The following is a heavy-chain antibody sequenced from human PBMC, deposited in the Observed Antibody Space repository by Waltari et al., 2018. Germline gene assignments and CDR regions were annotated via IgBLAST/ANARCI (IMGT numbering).Heavy chain of an antibody. J-gene: IGHJ4*02. V-gene: IGHV1-69*12. CDR2: IIPIFGTA. CDR3: ARAGRIVVVPAAIHFDY. CDR1: GGPFTTSA. Sequence: QVQLVQSGAQVHKPGSSVKVSCKATGGPFTTSAISWLRHAPGQGLEWMVVIIPIFGTANYAQKFQCRGTITADESTSTAYMELSSLRSEDTAVYYCARAGRIVVVPAAIHFDYWGQGTLVTVSS. D-gene: IGHD2-2*01.